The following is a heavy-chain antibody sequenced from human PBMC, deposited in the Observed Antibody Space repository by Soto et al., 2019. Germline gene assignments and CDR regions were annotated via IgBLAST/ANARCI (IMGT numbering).Heavy chain of an antibody. D-gene: IGHD3-10*02. V-gene: IGHV1-46*03. CDR1: RDTVSSHD. Sequence: SVKVCCTPSRDTVSSHDVHWVREAPGQGLEWMGLINPTGGSTNYAQTFQGRVTMTRDTSTSTVYMELSSLTSYDTAMYYCALGRGRPSYVAHRGQG. CDR3: ALGRGRPSYVAH. J-gene: IGHJ1*01. CDR2: INPTGGST.